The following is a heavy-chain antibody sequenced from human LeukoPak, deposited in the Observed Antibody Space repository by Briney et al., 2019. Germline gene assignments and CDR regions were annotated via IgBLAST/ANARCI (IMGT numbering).Heavy chain of an antibody. CDR3: AKDLLPTKQRYGMDV. D-gene: IGHD1/OR15-1a*01. J-gene: IGHJ6*02. Sequence: GGSLRLSCAASGFTFSSYGMHWVRQAPGKGLEWVAVISYDGSNKYYADSVKGRFTISRDSSKNTLYLQMNSLRAEDTAVYYCAKDLLPTKQRYGMDVWGQGTTVTVSS. CDR2: ISYDGSNK. CDR1: GFTFSSYG. V-gene: IGHV3-30*18.